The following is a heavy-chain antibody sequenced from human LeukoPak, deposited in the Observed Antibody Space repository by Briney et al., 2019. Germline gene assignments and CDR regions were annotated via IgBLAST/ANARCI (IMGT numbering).Heavy chain of an antibody. Sequence: WASVKLSCKTSGYTFTSYDINWVRQATGEGLEWMGWMNPNTGNTGFAQKFLGRVSMTRDTSISTAYLELSNLTSEDTAVYFCAVPVGQGYCDNTSCSSMDVWGPGTTIIVS. D-gene: IGHD2-2*01. CDR2: MNPNTGNT. CDR3: AVPVGQGYCDNTSCSSMDV. J-gene: IGHJ6*02. V-gene: IGHV1-8*01. CDR1: GYTFTSYD.